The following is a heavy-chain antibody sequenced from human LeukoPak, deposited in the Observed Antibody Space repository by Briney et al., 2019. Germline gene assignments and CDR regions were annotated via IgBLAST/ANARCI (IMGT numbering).Heavy chain of an antibody. J-gene: IGHJ4*02. CDR1: GGSISSYY. CDR2: IYHTGST. CDR3: ARTYCSGSTCYDLFDY. D-gene: IGHD2-15*01. Sequence: PSETLSLTCTVSGGSISSYYWSWIRQPPGKGLEWIAYIYHTGSTNYNPSLRSRATISLDTSKSQFSLKLSSVTAADTAVYYCARTYCSGSTCYDLFDYWGQGTLVTVSS. V-gene: IGHV4-59*01.